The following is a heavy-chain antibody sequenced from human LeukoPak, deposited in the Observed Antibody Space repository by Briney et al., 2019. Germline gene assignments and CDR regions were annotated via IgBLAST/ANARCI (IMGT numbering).Heavy chain of an antibody. D-gene: IGHD5-12*01. CDR3: ARGGRWLRSNFYYYYGMNV. J-gene: IGHJ6*02. V-gene: IGHV6-1*01. CDR2: TYYRSKWYN. Sequence: HSQTLSLTCAISGDSVSSNSAAWNWIRQSPSRGLEWLGRTYYRSKWYNDYAVSVKSRITINPDTSRNQFSLQLNSVTPEDTAIYYCARGGRWLRSNFYYYYGMNVWGQGTTVTVSS. CDR1: GDSVSSNSAA.